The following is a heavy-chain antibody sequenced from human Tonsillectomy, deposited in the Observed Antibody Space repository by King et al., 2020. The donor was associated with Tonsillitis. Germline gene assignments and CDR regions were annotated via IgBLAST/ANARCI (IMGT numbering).Heavy chain of an antibody. V-gene: IGHV3-15*01. Sequence: VQLVESGGGLVKPGGSLRLSCAASGFTFSNAWMSWVRQAPGKGLEWVGRIKSKTEGGTTDYAAPVKGRFTISRDDSKNTLYVQMNSLKTEDTAVYYCTTGLGLTDNDYWGQGTLVTVSS. CDR3: TTGLGLTDNDY. D-gene: IGHD3-9*01. CDR1: GFTFSNAW. J-gene: IGHJ4*02. CDR2: IKSKTEGGTT.